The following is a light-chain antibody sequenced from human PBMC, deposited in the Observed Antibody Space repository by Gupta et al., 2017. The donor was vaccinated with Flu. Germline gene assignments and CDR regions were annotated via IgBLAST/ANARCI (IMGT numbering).Light chain of an antibody. CDR3: ASYTTTSTWV. V-gene: IGLV2-14*01. Sequence: QSALTQPASVSGSPGQSITISCTGTSSDVGGYNYVSWYQQHPGKAHKLMIYEVTDRPSGVSNRFSGSKSGNTASLTISGLQAEDEADYFCASYTTTSTWVFGGGTKLTVL. J-gene: IGLJ3*02. CDR2: EVT. CDR1: SSDVGGYNY.